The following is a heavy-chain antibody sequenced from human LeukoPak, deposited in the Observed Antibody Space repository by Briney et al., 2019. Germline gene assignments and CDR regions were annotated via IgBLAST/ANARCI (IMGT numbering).Heavy chain of an antibody. CDR3: ARHDNRCSSTSCSPNFDY. J-gene: IGHJ4*02. CDR2: IYHSGST. V-gene: IGHV4-38-2*01. Sequence: PSETLSLTCAVSGYSISSGYYWGWLRQPPGKGLEGFGSIYHSGSTYYNPSLKSRVTISVDTSKNQFSLKLSSVTAADTAVYYCARHDNRCSSTSCSPNFDYWGQGTLVTVSS. CDR1: GYSISSGYY. D-gene: IGHD2-2*01.